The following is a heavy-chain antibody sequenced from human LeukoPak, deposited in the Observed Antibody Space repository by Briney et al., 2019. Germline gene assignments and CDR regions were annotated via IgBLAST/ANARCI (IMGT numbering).Heavy chain of an antibody. V-gene: IGHV3-21*01. CDR1: GFTFSSYS. Sequence: GGSLRLSCAASGFTFSSYSMNWVRQAPGKGLEWVSSISSSSSYIYYADSVKGRFTISRDNSKNTLYLQMNSLRAEDTAVYYCARDSSTMIPNPPYDYWGQGTLVTVSS. CDR3: ARDSSTMIPNPPYDY. CDR2: ISSSSSYI. D-gene: IGHD3-22*01. J-gene: IGHJ4*02.